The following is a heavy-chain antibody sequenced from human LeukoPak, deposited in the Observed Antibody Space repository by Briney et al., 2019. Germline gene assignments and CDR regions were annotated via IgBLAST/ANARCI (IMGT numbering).Heavy chain of an antibody. CDR2: LNSDGSTT. CDR1: GFTFSSYW. J-gene: IGHJ4*02. CDR3: ARDVGGSTFDY. Sequence: PGGSLRLSCAAAGFTFSSYWMQWVRQAPGKGLVWASRLNSDGSTTTYADSVKGRFTISRDNAKNTLYLQMNSLRAEDTAVYYCARDVGGSTFDYWGQGTLVTVSS. D-gene: IGHD3-16*01. V-gene: IGHV3-74*01.